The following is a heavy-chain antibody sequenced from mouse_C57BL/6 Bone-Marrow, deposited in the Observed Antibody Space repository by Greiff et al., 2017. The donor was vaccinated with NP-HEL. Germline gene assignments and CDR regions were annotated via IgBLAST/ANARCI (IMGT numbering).Heavy chain of an antibody. CDR2: INPYNGGT. Sequence: EVQLQQSGPVLVKPGASVKMSCKASGYTFTDYYMNWVKQSHGKSLEWIGVINPYNGGTSYNQKFKGKATLTVDKSSSTAYMELNSLTSEDSAVYYCARSKLTYAMDYGGQGTSVTVSS. CDR1: GYTFTDYY. J-gene: IGHJ4*01. V-gene: IGHV1-19*01. D-gene: IGHD1-1*01. CDR3: ARSKLTYAMDY.